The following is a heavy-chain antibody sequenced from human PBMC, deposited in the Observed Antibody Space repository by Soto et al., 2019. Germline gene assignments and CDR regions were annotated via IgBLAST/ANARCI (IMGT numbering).Heavy chain of an antibody. D-gene: IGHD3-10*01. CDR1: GGSISSSSYY. CDR2: IYYSGST. CDR3: ARQLPSYYYGSGSFPNWFDP. Sequence: QLQLQESGPGLVKPSETLSLTCTVSGGSISSSSYYWGWIRQPPGKGLEWIGSIYYSGSTYYNPSLKSRVPISVDTSKNQFSLKLSSVTAADTAVYYCARQLPSYYYGSGSFPNWFDPWGQGTLVTVSS. J-gene: IGHJ5*02. V-gene: IGHV4-39*01.